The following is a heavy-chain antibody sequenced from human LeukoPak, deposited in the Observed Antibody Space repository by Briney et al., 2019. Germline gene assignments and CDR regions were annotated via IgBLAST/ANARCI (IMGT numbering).Heavy chain of an antibody. D-gene: IGHD6-25*01. J-gene: IGHJ3*02. CDR2: ISTSKGYT. Sequence: ASVKVSCKASGYTFTSYGISWVRQAPGQGLEWMGWISTSKGYTIYAQKLQGRVTMTTDTSTSTAYMELRSLRSDDTAVYYCARDKRYAFDIWGQGTMVTVSS. CDR1: GYTFTSYG. CDR3: ARDKRYAFDI. V-gene: IGHV1-18*01.